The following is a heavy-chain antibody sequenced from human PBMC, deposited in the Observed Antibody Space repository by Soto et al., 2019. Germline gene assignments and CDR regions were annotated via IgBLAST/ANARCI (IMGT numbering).Heavy chain of an antibody. D-gene: IGHD3-16*01. CDR1: GDTFTTYT. V-gene: IGHV1-69*08. CDR2: IVPILGAG. J-gene: IGHJ4*02. Sequence: ASVKVSCKASGDTFTTYTINWVRQAPGQGLEWMGGIVPILGAGNYAQKFQGRVTITADRSTTTAYLDLSSLRSDDTAVYYCAREGEGIPAHRYWGQGALVTVS. CDR3: AREGEGIPAHRY.